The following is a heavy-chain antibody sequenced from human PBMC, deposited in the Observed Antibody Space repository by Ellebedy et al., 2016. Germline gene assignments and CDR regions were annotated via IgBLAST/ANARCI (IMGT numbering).Heavy chain of an antibody. CDR1: GLPFSTFF. Sequence: GGSLRLSXAVSGLPFSTFFMSWVRQAPGKGLEWVATISANGNKRDLADSVQDRFTISRDNFRNTLHLQMNNLRGEDTAVYYCRQGHYADYWGQGTLVTVSS. J-gene: IGHJ4*02. D-gene: IGHD2-2*01. CDR3: RQGHYADY. CDR2: ISANGNKR. V-gene: IGHV3-23*01.